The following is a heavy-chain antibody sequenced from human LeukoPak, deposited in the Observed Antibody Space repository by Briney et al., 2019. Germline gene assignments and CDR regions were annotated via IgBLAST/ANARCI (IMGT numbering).Heavy chain of an antibody. CDR2: MNPNSGNT. Sequence: GASVKVSCKASGYTFTSYDINWVRQATGQGLEWMGWMNPNSGNTGYAQKLQGRVTMTTDTSTSTAYMELRSLRSDDTAVYYCARDPYGSGSYYVYYYYYMDVWGKGTTVTVSS. J-gene: IGHJ6*03. D-gene: IGHD3-10*01. CDR1: GYTFTSYD. V-gene: IGHV1-8*01. CDR3: ARDPYGSGSYYVYYYYYMDV.